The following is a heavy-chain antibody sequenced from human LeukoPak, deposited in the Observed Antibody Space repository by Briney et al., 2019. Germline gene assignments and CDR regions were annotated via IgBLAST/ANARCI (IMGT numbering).Heavy chain of an antibody. D-gene: IGHD1-26*01. V-gene: IGHV4-39*07. CDR1: GGSISSSSFY. Sequence: SETLSLTCTVSGGSISSSSFYWGWIRQPPGKGLDWIGSIYYSGSTDYNPSLKSRDTISVDTSKNQFSLKLSSVTAADTAVYYCVRGGIVGTSTRIPLFDSWGQGTLVTVSS. CDR2: IYYSGST. J-gene: IGHJ4*02. CDR3: VRGGIVGTSTRIPLFDS.